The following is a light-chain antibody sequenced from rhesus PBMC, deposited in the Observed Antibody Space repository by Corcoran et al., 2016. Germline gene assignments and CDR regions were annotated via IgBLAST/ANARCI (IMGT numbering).Light chain of an antibody. Sequence: EIVMTQSPATLSLSPGERATLSCRASQSVSSSLAWYQQKPGQAPRLLIYGASSRSTGIPDRFSGSGSGTEFTLTISSLEPKDFAVYYCQQYSNWPFTFGPGTKLDIK. CDR1: QSVSSS. CDR3: QQYSNWPFT. CDR2: GAS. J-gene: IGKJ3*01. V-gene: IGKV3-42*03.